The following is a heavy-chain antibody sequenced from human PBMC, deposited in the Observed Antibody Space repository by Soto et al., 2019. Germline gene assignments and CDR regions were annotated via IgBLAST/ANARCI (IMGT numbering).Heavy chain of an antibody. Sequence: QVQLVESGGGVVQPGRSLRLSCAASGFTFSSYGMHWVRQAPGKGLEWVAVISYDGSNKYYADSVKGRFTISRDNSKNTLYLQMNSLRAEDTAVYYCARAVDRTLDYWGQGTLVTVSS. CDR2: ISYDGSNK. CDR1: GFTFSSYG. D-gene: IGHD5-12*01. V-gene: IGHV3-30*03. J-gene: IGHJ4*02. CDR3: ARAVDRTLDY.